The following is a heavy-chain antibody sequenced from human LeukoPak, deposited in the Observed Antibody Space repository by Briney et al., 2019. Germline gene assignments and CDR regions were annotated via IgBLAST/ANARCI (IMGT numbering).Heavy chain of an antibody. D-gene: IGHD2-2*01. CDR2: ISYDGSNK. CDR1: GFTFSSYA. Sequence: GRSLRLSCAASGFTFSSYAMHWVRQAPGKGLEWVAVISYDGSNKYYADSVKGRFTISRDNSKNTLYLQMNSLRAEDTAVYYCARVMHGESADQLLSPLNYWGQGTLVTVSS. J-gene: IGHJ4*02. V-gene: IGHV3-30*01. CDR3: ARVMHGESADQLLSPLNY.